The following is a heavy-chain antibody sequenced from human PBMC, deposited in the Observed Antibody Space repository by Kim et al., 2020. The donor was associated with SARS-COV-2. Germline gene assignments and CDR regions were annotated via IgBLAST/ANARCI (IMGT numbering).Heavy chain of an antibody. CDR1: GGSFSGYY. D-gene: IGHD3-10*01. V-gene: IGHV4-34*01. J-gene: IGHJ5*02. CDR3: ARGQISYYYGSGRTNWFDP. Sequence: SETLSLTCAVYGGSFSGYYWSWIRQPPGKGLEWIGEINHSGSTNYNPSLKSRVTISVDTSKNQFSLKLSSVTAADTAVYYCARGQISYYYGSGRTNWFDPWGQGTLVTVSS. CDR2: INHSGST.